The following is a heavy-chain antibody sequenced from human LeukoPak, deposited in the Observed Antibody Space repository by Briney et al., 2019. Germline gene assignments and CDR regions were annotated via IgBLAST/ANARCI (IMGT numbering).Heavy chain of an antibody. J-gene: IGHJ4*02. CDR3: ASIPAPYGDGVYFDY. CDR1: GFTFSSYW. Sequence: GGSLRLSCAASGFTFSSYWMSWVRQAPGKGLEWVANIKQDGSEKYYVDSVKGRFTISRDNAKNSLYLQMNSLRAEDTAVYYCASIPAPYGDGVYFDYWGQGTLVTVSS. V-gene: IGHV3-7*01. D-gene: IGHD4-17*01. CDR2: IKQDGSEK.